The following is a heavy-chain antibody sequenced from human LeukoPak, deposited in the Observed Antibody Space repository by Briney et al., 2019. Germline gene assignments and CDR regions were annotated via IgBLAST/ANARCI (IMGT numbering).Heavy chain of an antibody. V-gene: IGHV3-23*01. CDR1: GFTFSSHA. J-gene: IGHJ4*02. Sequence: GGSLRLSCAASGFTFSSHAMSWVRQAPGKGLEWVSAISGGGDNTYYADSVKGRFTISRDNSKNTLYLQMNSLRAEDTAVYYCARVVSGSYPLFDYWGQGTLVTVSS. CDR2: ISGGGDNT. CDR3: ARVVSGSYPLFDY. D-gene: IGHD1-26*01.